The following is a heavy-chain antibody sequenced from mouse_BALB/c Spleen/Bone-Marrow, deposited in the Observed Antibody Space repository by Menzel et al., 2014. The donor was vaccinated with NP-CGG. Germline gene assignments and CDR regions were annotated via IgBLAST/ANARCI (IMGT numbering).Heavy chain of an antibody. D-gene: IGHD1-1*01. J-gene: IGHJ2*01. Sequence: EVMLVESGGGLVQPGGSLRLSCATSGFTFTDYHMSWVRQPPGKALEWLGFIRNKPNGYTTEYSASVKGRFTISRDNSQSILYLQMNTLRAEDSATYYCARDDYGRGYWGQGTTLTVSS. V-gene: IGHV7-3*02. CDR3: ARDDYGRGY. CDR2: IRNKPNGYTT. CDR1: GFTFTDYH.